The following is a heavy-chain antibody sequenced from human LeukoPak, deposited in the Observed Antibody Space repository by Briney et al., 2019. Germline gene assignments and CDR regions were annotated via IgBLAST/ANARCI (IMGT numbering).Heavy chain of an antibody. D-gene: IGHD3-10*01. J-gene: IGHJ4*02. CDR3: AREGGDGSGSYRYYFDY. V-gene: IGHV3-30-3*01. Sequence: GGSLRLSCAASGFTFSSYSMHWVRQAPGKGLEWVAVISYDGSNKYDADSVKGRFTISRDNSKNTLYLQMNSLRAEDTAVYYCAREGGDGSGSYRYYFDYWGQGTLVTVSS. CDR2: ISYDGSNK. CDR1: GFTFSSYS.